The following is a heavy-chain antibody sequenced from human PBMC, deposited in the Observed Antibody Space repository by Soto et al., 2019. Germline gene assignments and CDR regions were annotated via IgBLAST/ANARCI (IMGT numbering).Heavy chain of an antibody. CDR1: GGSISSGGYY. CDR3: ARIHPAVTTYYFDY. V-gene: IGHV4-31*03. D-gene: IGHD4-17*01. CDR2: IYYSGST. J-gene: IGHJ4*02. Sequence: PSETLSLTCTVSGGSISSGGYYWSWIRQHPGKGLEWIGYIYYSGSTYYNPSLKSRVTISVDTSKNQFSLKLSSVTAADTAVYYCARIHPAVTTYYFDYWGQGTLVTVSS.